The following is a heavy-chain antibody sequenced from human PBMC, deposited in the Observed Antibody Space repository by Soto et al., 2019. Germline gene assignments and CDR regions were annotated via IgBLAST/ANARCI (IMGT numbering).Heavy chain of an antibody. V-gene: IGHV3-30*18. CDR3: AKAQNTVTTDY. J-gene: IGHJ4*02. CDR2: ISYDGSNK. Sequence: GGALRLSCAASGFTFSSYGMHWVRQAPGKGLEWVAVISYDGSNKYYADSVKGRFTISRDNSKNTLYLQMNSLRAEDTAVYYCAKAQNTVTTDYWGQGTLVTVSS. CDR1: GFTFSSYG. D-gene: IGHD4-17*01.